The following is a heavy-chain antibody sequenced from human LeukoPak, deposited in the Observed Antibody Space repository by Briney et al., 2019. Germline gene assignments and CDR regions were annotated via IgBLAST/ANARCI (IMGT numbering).Heavy chain of an antibody. CDR3: ARGVLAAGYYFDY. CDR1: GGSISSYY. D-gene: IGHD2-15*01. J-gene: IGHJ4*02. Sequence: SETLSLTCTVSGGSISSYYWSWIRQPPGKGLEWIGYIYYSGSTNYNPSLKSRVTISVDTSKNQFSLKLSSVTAADTVVYYCARGVLAAGYYFDYWGQGTLVTVFS. V-gene: IGHV4-59*01. CDR2: IYYSGST.